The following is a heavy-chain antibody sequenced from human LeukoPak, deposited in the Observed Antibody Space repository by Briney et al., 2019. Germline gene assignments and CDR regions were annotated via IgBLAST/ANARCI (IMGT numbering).Heavy chain of an antibody. J-gene: IGHJ5*02. CDR2: IIPILGIA. CDR1: GGTFSSYA. CDR3: ARARALRYFDWSPLLRFDP. Sequence: VASVKVSCKASGGTFSSYAISWVRQAPGQGLEWMGRIIPILGIANYAQKFQGRVTITAGKSTSTAYMELSSLRSEDTAVYYCARARALRYFDWSPLLRFDPWGQGTLVTVSS. V-gene: IGHV1-69*04. D-gene: IGHD3-9*01.